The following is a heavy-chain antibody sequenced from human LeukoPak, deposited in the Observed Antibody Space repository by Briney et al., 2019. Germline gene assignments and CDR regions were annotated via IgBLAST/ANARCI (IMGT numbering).Heavy chain of an antibody. Sequence: PSETLSLTCTVSGGSISSYYWSWIRQPPGKGLEWIGYIYYSGSTNYNPSLKSRVTISLDTSKNQFSLKLSSVTAADTAVYYCASYGSGSYYANPSFDYWGQGTLVTVSS. CDR1: GGSISSYY. V-gene: IGHV4-59*08. CDR3: ASYGSGSYYANPSFDY. J-gene: IGHJ4*02. CDR2: IYYSGST. D-gene: IGHD3-10*01.